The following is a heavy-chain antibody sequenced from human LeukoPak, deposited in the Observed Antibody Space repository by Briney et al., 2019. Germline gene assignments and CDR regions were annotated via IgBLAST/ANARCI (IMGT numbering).Heavy chain of an antibody. CDR1: GFSLCDYW. CDR2: IKFDGSEI. J-gene: IGHJ4*02. V-gene: IGHV3-7*01. Sequence: GGPLRLSCAASGFSLCDYWMTWVRQAPGKGLECVGNIKFDGSEIYYLDSVRGRFSISRDNAKNSLYLQMNSLRVEDTAVYYCTRDLNHDSSGWGQGTLVTVSS. CDR3: TRDLNHDSSG. D-gene: IGHD3-22*01.